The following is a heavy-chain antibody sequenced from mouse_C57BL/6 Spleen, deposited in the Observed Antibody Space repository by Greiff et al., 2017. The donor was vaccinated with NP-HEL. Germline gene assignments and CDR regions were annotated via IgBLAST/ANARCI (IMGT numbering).Heavy chain of an antibody. CDR1: GFTFTDYY. J-gene: IGHJ4*01. CDR3: ARYLIKYYAMDY. D-gene: IGHD2-4*01. CDR2: IRNKANGYTT. Sequence: EVQLVESGGGLVQPGGSLSLSCAASGFTFTDYYMSWVRQPPGKALEWLGFIRNKANGYTTEYSASVKGRFTISRDNSQSILYLQMNALRAEDSATYYCARYLIKYYAMDYWGQGTSVTVSS. V-gene: IGHV7-3*01.